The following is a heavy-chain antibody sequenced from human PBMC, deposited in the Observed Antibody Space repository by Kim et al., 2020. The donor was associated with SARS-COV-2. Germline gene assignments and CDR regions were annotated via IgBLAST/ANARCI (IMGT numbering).Heavy chain of an antibody. CDR2: VNSDGSRT. CDR3: AREDTAIVAIHY. D-gene: IGHD5-12*01. J-gene: IGHJ4*02. Sequence: GGSLRLSCAASGFSFSSYSMHWVRQAPGKGLEWLSRVNSDGSRTNHADSVRGRFTISRDNAKNTLYLHMTSLRAEDTALYYCAREDTAIVAIHYWGEGT. CDR1: GFSFSSYS. V-gene: IGHV3-74*01.